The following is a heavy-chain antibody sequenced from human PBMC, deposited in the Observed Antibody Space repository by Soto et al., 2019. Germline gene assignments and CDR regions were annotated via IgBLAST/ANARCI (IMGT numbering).Heavy chain of an antibody. Sequence: QVQLQESGPGLVKPSETLSLTCTVSGGSISSYYWSWIRQPPGKGLEWIGYIYYSGSTNYNPSLKSRGTISVDTSKNQFSLKLSSVTAADTAVYYCASSQQLLVRWLPPTVHYYYYYMDVWGKGTTVTVSS. V-gene: IGHV4-59*01. J-gene: IGHJ6*03. CDR3: ASSQQLLVRWLPPTVHYYYYYMDV. CDR2: IYYSGST. CDR1: GGSISSYY. D-gene: IGHD6-13*01.